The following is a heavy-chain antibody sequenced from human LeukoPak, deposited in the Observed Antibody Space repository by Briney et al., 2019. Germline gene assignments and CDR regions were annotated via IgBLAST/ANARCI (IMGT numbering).Heavy chain of an antibody. CDR1: GFTFSSYA. CDR3: AKSIVGATYNWFDP. J-gene: IGHJ5*02. D-gene: IGHD1-26*01. CDR2: ISGSGGST. V-gene: IGHV3-23*01. Sequence: PGGSLRLSCAASGFTFSSYAMSWVRQAPGKGLEWVSAISGSGGSTYYADSVKGRFTISRDNSKNALYLQMNSLGAEDTAVYYCAKSIVGATYNWFDPWGQGTLVTVSS.